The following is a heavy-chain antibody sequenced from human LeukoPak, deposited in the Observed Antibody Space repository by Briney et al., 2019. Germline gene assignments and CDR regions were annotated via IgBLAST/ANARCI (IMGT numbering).Heavy chain of an antibody. J-gene: IGHJ4*02. CDR1: GFTFSSYG. CDR3: AKDSAPILLKGYFDY. D-gene: IGHD3-10*01. CDR2: ISYDGGNK. V-gene: IGHV3-30*18. Sequence: GGSLRLSCAASGFTFSSYGMHWVRQAPGKGLEWVAVISYDGGNKYYADSVKGRFTISGDNSKNTLYLQMNSLRTEDTAVYYCAKDSAPILLKGYFDYWGQGTLVTVSS.